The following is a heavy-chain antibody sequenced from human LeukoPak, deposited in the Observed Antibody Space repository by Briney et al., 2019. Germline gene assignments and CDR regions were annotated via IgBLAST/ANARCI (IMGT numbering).Heavy chain of an antibody. CDR3: AKAGSDYGSGSYWFDY. V-gene: IGHV3-33*06. Sequence: GGSLRLSCAASGFTFSSYGMHWVRQAPGKGLEWVAVISYDGSNKYYTDSVKGRFTISRDNSKNTLYLQMNSLRAEDTAVYYCAKAGSDYGSGSYWFDYWGQGTLVTVSS. J-gene: IGHJ4*02. CDR2: ISYDGSNK. D-gene: IGHD3-10*01. CDR1: GFTFSSYG.